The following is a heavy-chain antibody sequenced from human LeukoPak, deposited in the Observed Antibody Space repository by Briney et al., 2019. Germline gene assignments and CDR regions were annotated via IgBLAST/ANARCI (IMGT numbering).Heavy chain of an antibody. CDR3: AKDRIPYSDSSGYRFDY. J-gene: IGHJ4*02. CDR1: GVTFSSYA. Sequence: QPGGSLRLSCAASGVTFSSYAMSWVRQAPGKGLEWVSAISGSGGSTYYADSVKGRFTISRDNSKNTLYLQMNSLRAEDTAVYYCAKDRIPYSDSSGYRFDYWGQGTLVTVSS. CDR2: ISGSGGST. D-gene: IGHD3-22*01. V-gene: IGHV3-23*01.